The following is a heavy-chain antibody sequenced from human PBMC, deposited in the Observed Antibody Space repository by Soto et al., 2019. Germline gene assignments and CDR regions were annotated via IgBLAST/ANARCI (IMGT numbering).Heavy chain of an antibody. V-gene: IGHV1-18*04. CDR3: AGGGGRYNANYTGWYIDL. CDR1: GYTFTSYG. CDR2: ISAYNGNS. D-gene: IGHD1-7*01. Sequence: QVQLVQSGAEVKKPGASVKVSCKASGYTFTSYGISWVRQAPGQGLEWMGWISAYNGNSNYAQKLQGRVTMTTDTSTSTAYVGLRSLRSDDTAVYYCAGGGGRYNANYTGWYIDLWGRGTLVTVSS. J-gene: IGHJ2*01.